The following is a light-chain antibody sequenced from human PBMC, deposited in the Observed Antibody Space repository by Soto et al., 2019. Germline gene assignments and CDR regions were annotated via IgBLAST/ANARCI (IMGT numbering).Light chain of an antibody. J-gene: IGKJ5*01. CDR3: QLYGISPH. CDR2: GAS. Sequence: EIVLTQSPGSLSLSPGERATLSCRASQSVSSSYLAWYQQKPGQAPRLLIYGASSMATGIPDRFSGSASGTDFTLTINRLEPEDFAVYYCQLYGISPHFGQGTRLEIK. CDR1: QSVSSSY. V-gene: IGKV3-20*01.